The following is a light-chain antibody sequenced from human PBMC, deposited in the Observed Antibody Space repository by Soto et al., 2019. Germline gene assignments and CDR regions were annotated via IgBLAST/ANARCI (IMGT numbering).Light chain of an antibody. V-gene: IGKV3-11*01. CDR3: QQRSNWPPIT. CDR1: QSVSSY. CDR2: DAS. J-gene: IGKJ5*01. Sequence: EIMLTQSLATLSLSPGERATLSCRASQSVSSYLAWYQQKPGQAPRLLIYDASNRATGIPARFSGSGSGTDFTLTISNLEPEDFAVYFCQQRSNWPPITFGQGTRLEIK.